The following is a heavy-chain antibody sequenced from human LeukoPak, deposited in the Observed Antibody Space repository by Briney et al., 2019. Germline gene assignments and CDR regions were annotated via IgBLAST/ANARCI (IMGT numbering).Heavy chain of an antibody. Sequence: ASVKVSCKASGYTFTSYDINWVRQATGQGLEWMGWMNPNSGNTGYAQKFQGRVTMTRNTSISTAYMELSSLRSEDMAVYYCAITPSQYYDFWSGSYDWGQGTLVTVSS. V-gene: IGHV1-8*01. CDR1: GYTFTSYD. D-gene: IGHD3-3*01. CDR3: AITPSQYYDFWSGSYD. J-gene: IGHJ4*02. CDR2: MNPNSGNT.